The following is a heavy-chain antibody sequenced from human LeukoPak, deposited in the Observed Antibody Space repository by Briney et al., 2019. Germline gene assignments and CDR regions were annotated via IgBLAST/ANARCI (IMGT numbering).Heavy chain of an antibody. Sequence: TLSLTCTVSGGSISSGDYYWSWIRQPPGKGLEWIGYIYYSGSTYYNPSLKSRVTISVDTSKNQFSLKLSSVTAADTAVYYCARDSSGYYHYFDYWGQGTLVTVSS. D-gene: IGHD3-22*01. CDR3: ARDSSGYYHYFDY. CDR2: IYYSGST. V-gene: IGHV4-30-4*08. CDR1: GGSISSGDYY. J-gene: IGHJ4*02.